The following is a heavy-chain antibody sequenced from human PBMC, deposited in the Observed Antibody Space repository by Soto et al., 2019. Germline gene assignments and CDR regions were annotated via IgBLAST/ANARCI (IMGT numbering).Heavy chain of an antibody. CDR3: GRATAELGIFDY. V-gene: IGHV3-23*01. CDR1: GFTFSNYA. CDR2: ISGTGGST. D-gene: IGHD7-27*01. Sequence: EVHLLESGGDLVQPGGSLRLSCAASGFTFSNYAMTWVRQAPGRGLEWVSSISGTGGSTYYADSVKGRFTISRDNSKNPLPLQMNSLRAEDTAVYYCGRATAELGIFDYWGQGTLVTVSS. J-gene: IGHJ4*02.